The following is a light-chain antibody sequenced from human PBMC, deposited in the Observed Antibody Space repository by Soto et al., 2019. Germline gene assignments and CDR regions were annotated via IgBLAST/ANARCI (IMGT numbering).Light chain of an antibody. CDR1: QSVGSNY. V-gene: IGKV3-20*01. J-gene: IGKJ1*01. CDR2: GAS. CDR3: QQYGTSQWT. Sequence: EIVLTQSPGTLSLSPGERATLSCRASQSVGSNYLAWYQQKPGQAPRLLIYGASSRATGIPDRFSGSGSGTDFTLTINRLEPEDSAVYYCQQYGTSQWTFGQGTKV.